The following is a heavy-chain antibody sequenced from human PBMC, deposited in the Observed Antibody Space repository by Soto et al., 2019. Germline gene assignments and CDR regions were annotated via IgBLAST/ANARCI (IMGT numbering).Heavy chain of an antibody. D-gene: IGHD3-10*01. CDR2: ISYDGSNK. CDR3: ARDQVTMVRGVIIARYYYYGMDV. CDR1: GFTFSSYA. Sequence: QVQLVESGGGVVQPGRSLRLSCAASGFTFSSYAMHWVRQAPGKGLEWVAVISYDGSNKYYADSVKGRFTISRDNSKNTLYLQMNSLRAEDTAVYYCARDQVTMVRGVIIARYYYYGMDVWGHGTTVTVSS. J-gene: IGHJ6*02. V-gene: IGHV3-30-3*01.